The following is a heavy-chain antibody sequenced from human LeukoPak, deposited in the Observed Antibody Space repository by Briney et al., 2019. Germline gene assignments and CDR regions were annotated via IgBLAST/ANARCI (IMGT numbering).Heavy chain of an antibody. J-gene: IGHJ6*03. D-gene: IGHD3-3*01. CDR2: INSDGSST. V-gene: IGHV3-74*01. CDR3: AREAEGRFLETYYYYMDV. Sequence: GGSLRLSCAVSGFTVSNNYMNWVRQAPGKGLVWVSRINSDGSSTSYADSVKGRFTISRDNAKNTLYLQMNSLRAEDTAVYYCAREAEGRFLETYYYYMDVWGKGTTVTVSS. CDR1: GFTVSNNY.